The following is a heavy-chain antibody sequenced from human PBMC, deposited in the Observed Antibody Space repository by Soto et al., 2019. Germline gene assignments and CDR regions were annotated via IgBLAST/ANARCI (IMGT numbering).Heavy chain of an antibody. J-gene: IGHJ6*02. Sequence: QVQLVQSGAEVKKPGSSVKVSCKASGGTFSSYAISWVRKAPGQGLEWMGGIIPIFGTANYAQKFQGRVTITADESTSTAYMELSSLSSEDTAVYYCARDGESPNHYYYYGMDVWGQGTTVTVSS. CDR3: ARDGESPNHYYYYGMDV. D-gene: IGHD7-27*01. CDR1: GGTFSSYA. CDR2: IIPIFGTA. V-gene: IGHV1-69*01.